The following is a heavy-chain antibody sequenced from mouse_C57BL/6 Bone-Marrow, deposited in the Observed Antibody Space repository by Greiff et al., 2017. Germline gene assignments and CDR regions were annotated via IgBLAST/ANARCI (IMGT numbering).Heavy chain of an antibody. CDR3: VRDGGDDVNWYFDV. Sequence: EVMLVESGGGLVQPKGSLKLSCAASGFTFNTYAMHWVRQAPGQGLEWVARIRSKSSNYATYYAVSVKARFTISSADSPSMLYLQMHNLKTEDKARYYCVRDGGDDVNWYFDVWGTGTTVTVSA. V-gene: IGHV10-3*01. CDR2: IRSKSSNYAT. J-gene: IGHJ1*03. CDR1: GFTFNTYA. D-gene: IGHD2-2*01.